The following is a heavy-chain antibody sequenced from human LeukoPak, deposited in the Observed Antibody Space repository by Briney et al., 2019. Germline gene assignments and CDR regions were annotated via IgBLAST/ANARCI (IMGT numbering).Heavy chain of an antibody. D-gene: IGHD6-6*01. V-gene: IGHV3-21*01. CDR2: ISTSSSYI. J-gene: IGHJ5*02. Sequence: PGGSLRLSCAASGFTFRSYGMSWVRQAPGKGLEWVSSISTSSSYINYADSVKGRFTISRDNAKNSLYLQMNSLRAEDTAVYYCARGSSNIAARNNWFDPWGQGTLVTVSS. CDR1: GFTFRSYG. CDR3: ARGSSNIAARNNWFDP.